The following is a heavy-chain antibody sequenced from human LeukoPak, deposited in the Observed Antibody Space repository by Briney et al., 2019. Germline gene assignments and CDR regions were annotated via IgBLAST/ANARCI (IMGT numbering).Heavy chain of an antibody. D-gene: IGHD1-26*01. CDR1: GFTFSSYS. CDR2: ISSSSSTI. Sequence: GGSLRLSCAASGFTFSSYSMNWVRQAPGKGLEWVSYISSSSSTIYYADSVKGQFTISRDNAKNSLYLQMNSLRAEDTAVYYCARDDRDMEWELHYWGQRTLVTVSS. J-gene: IGHJ4*02. V-gene: IGHV3-48*01. CDR3: ARDDRDMEWELHY.